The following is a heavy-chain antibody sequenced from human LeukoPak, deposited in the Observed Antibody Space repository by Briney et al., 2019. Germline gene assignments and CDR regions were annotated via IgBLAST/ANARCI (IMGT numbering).Heavy chain of an antibody. CDR3: AKNLLGGGAYYWYFDL. CDR1: GFTFSNPG. Sequence: RGSLILACAASGFTFSNPGVGSVRQTPGKGLELVSSISASGDGTDYADSVKGRVTISRDNSKNTLYLQMNSLRAEDTAVYSCAKNLLGGGAYYWYFDLWGRGTLVTVSS. J-gene: IGHJ2*01. V-gene: IGHV3-23*01. CDR2: ISASGDGT. D-gene: IGHD1-26*01.